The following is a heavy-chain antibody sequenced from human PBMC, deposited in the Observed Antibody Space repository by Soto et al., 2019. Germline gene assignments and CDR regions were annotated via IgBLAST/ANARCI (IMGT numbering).Heavy chain of an antibody. Sequence: KPSETLSLTCTVSGGSISGHYWTWIRQPPGKGLEWIGYIFYSGNTNYNPSLRSRVTISVDTSKNQFSLKVNSVTTADTAIYYCARVGSSGWSPDYWGQGTLVTVSS. V-gene: IGHV4-59*11. CDR2: IFYSGNT. CDR3: ARVGSSGWSPDY. J-gene: IGHJ4*02. CDR1: GGSISGHY. D-gene: IGHD6-19*01.